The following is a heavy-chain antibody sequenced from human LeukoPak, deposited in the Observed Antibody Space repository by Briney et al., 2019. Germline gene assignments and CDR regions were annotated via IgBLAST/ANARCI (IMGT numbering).Heavy chain of an antibody. J-gene: IGHJ3*02. V-gene: IGHV3-23*01. CDR3: ARGGSYKDAFDI. D-gene: IGHD1-26*01. Sequence: GGSLRLSCAASGFTFSSYAMSWVRQAPGKGLEWVSAISGSGGSTYYADSVKGRFTISRDNAKNTLYLQMNSLRAEDTAVYYCARGGSYKDAFDIWGQGTMVTVSS. CDR1: GFTFSSYA. CDR2: ISGSGGST.